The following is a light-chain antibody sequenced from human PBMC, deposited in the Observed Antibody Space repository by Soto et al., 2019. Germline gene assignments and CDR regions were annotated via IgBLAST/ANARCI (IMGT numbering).Light chain of an antibody. Sequence: QMTQKPSTLSGSVGDRVTITCRASQTISSWLAWYQQKPGKAPKLLIYKASTLKSGVPSRFSGSGSGTEFTLTISSLQPDDFATYYCQHYNSYSEAFGQR. CDR2: KAS. CDR3: QHYNSYSEA. V-gene: IGKV1-5*03. J-gene: IGKJ1*01. CDR1: QTISSW.